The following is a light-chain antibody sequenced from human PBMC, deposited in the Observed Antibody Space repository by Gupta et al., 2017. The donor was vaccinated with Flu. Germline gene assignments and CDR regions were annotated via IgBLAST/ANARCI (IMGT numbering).Light chain of an antibody. J-gene: IGKJ1*01. CDR3: QQYGSSPQT. V-gene: IGKV3-20*01. CDR1: QSVSSSY. Sequence: GSLSLSPGERATLSCRASQSVSSSYLAWYQQKPGQAPRLLIYGASSRATGIPDRFSGSGSGTDFTLTISRLEPEDFAVYYCQQYGSSPQTFGQGTKVEIK. CDR2: GAS.